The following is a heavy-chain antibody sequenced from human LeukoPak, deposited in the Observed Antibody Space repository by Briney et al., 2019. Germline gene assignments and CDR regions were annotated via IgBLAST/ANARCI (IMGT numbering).Heavy chain of an antibody. J-gene: IGHJ4*02. Sequence: PGGYLRLSCAASGFTFSSYWMSWVRQAPGKGLEWVANIRQDGSEKYYVDSVKGRFTISRDNAKNSLYLQVNSLRAEDTAVYYCARVMLYYYDSSGYYYEGFDYWGQGTLVTVSS. V-gene: IGHV3-7*01. CDR3: ARVMLYYYDSSGYYYEGFDY. D-gene: IGHD3-22*01. CDR1: GFTFSSYW. CDR2: IRQDGSEK.